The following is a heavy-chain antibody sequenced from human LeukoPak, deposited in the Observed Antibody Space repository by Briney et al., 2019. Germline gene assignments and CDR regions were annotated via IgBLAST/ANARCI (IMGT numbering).Heavy chain of an antibody. Sequence: PSETLSLTCAVYGGSFSAYYWSWIRQPPGKGLEWIGEINHSGSTNHNPSLKSRVSISVDTSKNQFSLKLSSVTAADTAVYYCARGLGAVWGQGTLVTVSS. V-gene: IGHV4-34*01. CDR2: INHSGST. D-gene: IGHD6-19*01. CDR1: GGSFSAYY. J-gene: IGHJ4*02. CDR3: ARGLGAV.